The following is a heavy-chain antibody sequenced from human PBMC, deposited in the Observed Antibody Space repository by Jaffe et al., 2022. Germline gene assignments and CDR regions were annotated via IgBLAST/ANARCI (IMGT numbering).Heavy chain of an antibody. CDR1: GFTFSSYG. CDR3: AKDLSPARYSSGWYNYYYYMDV. D-gene: IGHD6-19*01. V-gene: IGHV3-30*02. CDR2: IRYDGSNK. J-gene: IGHJ6*03. Sequence: QVQLVESGGGVVQPGGSLRLSCAASGFTFSSYGMHWVRQAPGKGLEWVAFIRYDGSNKYYADSVKGRFTISRDNSKNTLYLQMNSLRAEDTAVYYCAKDLSPARYSSGWYNYYYYMDVWGKGTTVTVSS.